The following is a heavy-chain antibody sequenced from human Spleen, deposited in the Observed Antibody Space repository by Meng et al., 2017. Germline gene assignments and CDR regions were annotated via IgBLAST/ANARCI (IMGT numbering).Heavy chain of an antibody. CDR2: VSPTSGGT. J-gene: IGHJ4*02. D-gene: IGHD1-1*01. CDR1: GYNFMDYY. Sequence: ASVKVSCKTSGYNFMDYYLHWVRQAPGQGHEWMGWVSPTSGGTHYAQKFQGRVTLTKDASMRTAYMELSSLTSDDTAVYYCTGARTTSGGADYWGQGTLVTVSS. CDR3: TGARTTSGGADY. V-gene: IGHV1-2*02.